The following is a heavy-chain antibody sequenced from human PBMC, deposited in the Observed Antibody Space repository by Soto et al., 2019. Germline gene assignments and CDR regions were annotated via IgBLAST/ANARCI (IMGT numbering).Heavy chain of an antibody. D-gene: IGHD3-10*01. CDR2: VNANGGST. J-gene: IGHJ4*02. Sequence: GVSVKGSCNASGYTFISVYMHLVRQAPGQGLEWMGVVNANGGSTKYAQKFQDRVTMTRDTSISTVYMELNSLRSDDTAVYYCARPITMIRGGPFGYWGQGTLVTVSS. V-gene: IGHV1-46*01. CDR1: GYTFISVY. CDR3: ARPITMIRGGPFGY.